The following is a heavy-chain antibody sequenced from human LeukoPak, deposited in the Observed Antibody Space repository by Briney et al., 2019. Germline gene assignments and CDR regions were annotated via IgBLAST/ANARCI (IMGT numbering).Heavy chain of an antibody. CDR3: AAGGDDAKAGY. CDR1: GASITSGRYY. V-gene: IGHV4-39*02. D-gene: IGHD3-16*01. CDR2: IHYSGTPT. Sequence: SETLSLTCSVYGASITSGRYYWGWMRQAPGMGLEWIGTIHYSGTPTFYIPSLESRVSLFSDTSRNDFSLRLRSVTAADTAVYYCAAGGDDAKAGYWGQGTLVTVSS. J-gene: IGHJ4*02.